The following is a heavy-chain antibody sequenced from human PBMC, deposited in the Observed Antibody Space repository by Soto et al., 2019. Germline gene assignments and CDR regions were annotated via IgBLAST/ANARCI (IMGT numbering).Heavy chain of an antibody. D-gene: IGHD6-13*01. CDR3: VASLAASGLNWLDP. CDR2: IFANGHT. J-gene: IGHJ5*02. Sequence: SETLSLTCIASGGCISGKYWNWVRHPPGKGLEWIGLIFANGHTDYNPSLKSRVTMSVDASKNQFSLRLTSMTAADTAVYYCVASLAASGLNWLDPWGRGTLVTSPQ. CDR1: GGCISGKY. V-gene: IGHV4-4*07.